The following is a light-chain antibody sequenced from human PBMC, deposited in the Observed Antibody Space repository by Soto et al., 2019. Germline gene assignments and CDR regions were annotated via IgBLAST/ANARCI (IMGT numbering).Light chain of an antibody. Sequence: SQITPPPSTLSGSVRDSVTITCXASQTISSWLAWYQQKPGKAPKLLIYKASTLKSGVPSRFSGSGSGTEFTLTISSLQPDDFATYYCQHYNSYSEAFGQGTKVDIK. CDR2: KAS. CDR3: QHYNSYSEA. CDR1: QTISSW. V-gene: IGKV1-5*03. J-gene: IGKJ1*01.